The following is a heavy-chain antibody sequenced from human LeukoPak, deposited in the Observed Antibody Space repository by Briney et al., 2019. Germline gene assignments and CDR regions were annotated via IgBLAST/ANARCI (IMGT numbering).Heavy chain of an antibody. V-gene: IGHV1-18*01. J-gene: IGHJ4*02. Sequence: ASVKVSCKASGYTFTSYGISWVRQAPGQGLEWMGWISAYNGNTNYAQKLQGRVTMTTDTSTSTAYMELRSLRSDDTAVYYCARGGDYYDSSGYYPYWDYWGQGTLDTVSS. D-gene: IGHD3-22*01. CDR2: ISAYNGNT. CDR3: ARGGDYYDSSGYYPYWDY. CDR1: GYTFTSYG.